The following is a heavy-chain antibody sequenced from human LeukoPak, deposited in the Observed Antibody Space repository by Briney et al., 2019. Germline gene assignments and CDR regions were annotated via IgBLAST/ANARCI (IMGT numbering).Heavy chain of an antibody. CDR1: GFPFSTYG. Sequence: GGSLRLSCAASGFPFSTYGMSWVRQAPGKGLEWVSTITNSGGSTYYADSVKGRFTVSRDNSKNTLYLHMNSLRVDDTAVYYCTKPGWHDSGWFDCWGQGTLVTVSS. D-gene: IGHD6-19*01. CDR3: TKPGWHDSGWFDC. CDR2: ITNSGGST. J-gene: IGHJ4*02. V-gene: IGHV3-23*01.